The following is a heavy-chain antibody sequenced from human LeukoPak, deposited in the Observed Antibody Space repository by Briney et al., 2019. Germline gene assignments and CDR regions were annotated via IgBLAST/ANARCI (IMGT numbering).Heavy chain of an antibody. J-gene: IGHJ5*02. CDR3: AREDTFMILASGNWFDP. Sequence: ASVKVSCKASGYTFTGYYMHWVRQAPGQGLEWMGWINPNSGGTNYAQKFQGRVTMTRDTSISTAYMELSRLRSDDTAVYYCAREDTFMILASGNWFDPWGQGTLVTVSS. CDR2: INPNSGGT. V-gene: IGHV1-2*02. CDR1: GYTFTGYY. D-gene: IGHD3-22*01.